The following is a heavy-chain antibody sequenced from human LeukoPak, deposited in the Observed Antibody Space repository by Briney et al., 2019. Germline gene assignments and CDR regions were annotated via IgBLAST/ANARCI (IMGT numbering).Heavy chain of an antibody. J-gene: IGHJ6*02. CDR1: GYTFTSYD. Sequence: ASVKVSCKASGYTFTSYDINWVRQAPGQGLEWMGWINPNSGGTNYAQKFQGRVTMTRDTSISTAYMELSRLRSDDTAVYYCARGRYFDWLMGSYSDYGMDVWGQGTTVTVSS. CDR3: ARGRYFDWLMGSYSDYGMDV. CDR2: INPNSGGT. D-gene: IGHD3-9*01. V-gene: IGHV1-2*02.